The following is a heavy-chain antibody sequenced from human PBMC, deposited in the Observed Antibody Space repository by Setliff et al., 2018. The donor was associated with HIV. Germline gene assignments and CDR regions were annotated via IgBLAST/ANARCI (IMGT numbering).Heavy chain of an antibody. CDR1: GVSINRTDHY. CDR3: ARVPVAGANWFDP. J-gene: IGHJ5*02. D-gene: IGHD2-21*01. CDR2: GSQSGST. V-gene: IGHV4-39*01. Sequence: SETLSLTCSVSGVSINRTDHYWGWIRQSPGKRLEWIGSGSQSGSTYYNPSLKSRITISVDRSKNLFSLKLISVTAADQGVYYCARVPVAGANWFDPWGLGTLVTVPQ.